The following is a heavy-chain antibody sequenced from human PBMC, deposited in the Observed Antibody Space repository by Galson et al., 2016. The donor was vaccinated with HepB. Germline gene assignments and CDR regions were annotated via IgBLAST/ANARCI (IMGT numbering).Heavy chain of an antibody. CDR1: GYTFSSYG. CDR3: ARGEHSSLLDY. V-gene: IGHV1-18*01. D-gene: IGHD6-6*01. J-gene: IGHJ4*02. CDR2: ISGYNGNT. Sequence: SVKVSCKASGYTFSSYGISWVRQATGQGLEWMGWISGYNGNTNYAQKLQGRVTMTTDTSTSTAYMELRSLRSDDTAVYYRARGEHSSLLDYWGQGTLVTVSS.